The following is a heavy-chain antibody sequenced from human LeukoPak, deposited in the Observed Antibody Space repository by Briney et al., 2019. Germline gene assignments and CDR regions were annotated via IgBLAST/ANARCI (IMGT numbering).Heavy chain of an antibody. CDR1: GFTFSNAW. V-gene: IGHV3-15*01. CDR3: ARASMRMTTAGLVDY. CDR2: IKSKTDGGTT. J-gene: IGHJ4*02. Sequence: GGSLRLSCAASGFTFSNAWMSWVRQAPGKGLEWVGRIKSKTDGGTTDYAAPVRGRFTISRDDSKNTLYLHMNSLRAEDTAVYYCARASMRMTTAGLVDYWGQGTLVTVSS. D-gene: IGHD6-13*01.